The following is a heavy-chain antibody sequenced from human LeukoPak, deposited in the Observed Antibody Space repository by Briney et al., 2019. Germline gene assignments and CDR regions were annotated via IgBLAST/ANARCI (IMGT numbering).Heavy chain of an antibody. V-gene: IGHV3-23*01. CDR3: AKDGVGEPFDY. J-gene: IGHJ4*02. D-gene: IGHD3-10*01. CDR2: IRGGGDTT. CDR1: GFTFSDYY. Sequence: GGSLRLSCAASGFTFSDYYMTWVRQAPGKGLVWVSGIRGGGDTTFYADSVKGRFTISRDKSKDTLYLQMNSLRAEDTAVYYCAKDGVGEPFDYWGQGALVTVSS.